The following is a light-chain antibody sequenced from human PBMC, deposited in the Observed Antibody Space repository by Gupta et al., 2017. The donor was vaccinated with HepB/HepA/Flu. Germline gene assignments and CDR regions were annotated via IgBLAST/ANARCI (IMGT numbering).Light chain of an antibody. J-gene: IGKJ5*01. V-gene: IGKV3-15*01. CDR3: QQYSQWPIT. CDR1: QSVISN. Sequence: EIVMTQSPATLSVSPGERATLSCGASQSVISNLAWYQQKPGQTPRLLIFRASTRATGVPARFSGSGSGTEFSITISNPQSEDFAVYYCQQYSQWPITFGQGTRLQIK. CDR2: RAS.